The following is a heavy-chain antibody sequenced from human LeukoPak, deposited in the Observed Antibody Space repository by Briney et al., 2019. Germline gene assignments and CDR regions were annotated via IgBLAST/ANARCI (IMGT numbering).Heavy chain of an antibody. CDR1: GGSFSGYY. Sequence: SETLSLTCAVYGGSFSGYYWSWISQPPGKGLEWIGEINHSGSTNYNPSLKSRVTISVDTSKNQFSLKLSSVTAADTAVYYCARGRRYYYDSSGRLDYWGQGTLVTVSS. CDR2: INHSGST. D-gene: IGHD3-22*01. V-gene: IGHV4-34*01. CDR3: ARGRRYYYDSSGRLDY. J-gene: IGHJ4*02.